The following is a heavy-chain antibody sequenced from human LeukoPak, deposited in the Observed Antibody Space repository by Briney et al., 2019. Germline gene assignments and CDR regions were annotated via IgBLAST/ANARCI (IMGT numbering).Heavy chain of an antibody. CDR3: ARDRLTIFGVVTLYYYGMDV. Sequence: SQTLSLTCTVSGGSISSGDYYWSWIRRPPGKGLEWIGYIYYSGSTYYNPSLKSRVSISVDTSKNQFSLKLSSVTAADTAVYYCARDRLTIFGVVTLYYYGMDVWGQGTTVTVSS. CDR1: GGSISSGDYY. V-gene: IGHV4-30-4*01. CDR2: IYYSGST. D-gene: IGHD3-3*01. J-gene: IGHJ6*02.